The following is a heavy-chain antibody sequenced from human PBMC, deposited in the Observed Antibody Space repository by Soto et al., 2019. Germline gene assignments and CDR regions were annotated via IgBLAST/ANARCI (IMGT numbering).Heavy chain of an antibody. CDR3: ARDMEGGYSYGFNYYYGMDV. CDR2: ISAYNGNT. D-gene: IGHD5-18*01. V-gene: IGHV1-18*04. Sequence: GASVKVSCKXSGYTFTSYGISWVRQAPGQGLEWMGWISAYNGNTNHAQKLQGRVTMTTDTSTSTAYMELRSLRSDDTAVYYCARDMEGGYSYGFNYYYGMDVWGQGTTVTVSS. CDR1: GYTFTSYG. J-gene: IGHJ6*02.